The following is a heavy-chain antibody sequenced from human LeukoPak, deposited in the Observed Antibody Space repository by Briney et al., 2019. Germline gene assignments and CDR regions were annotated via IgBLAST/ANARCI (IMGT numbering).Heavy chain of an antibody. Sequence: RSSETLSLTCTVSGGFIISSSYYWGWIRQPPGKGLEWIGSIYYSGNTYYNPSLKSRVSISADTSKNQFSLKLKSVTAADTAVYYCARGRRDGYNLRHFDYWGQGTLVTVSS. J-gene: IGHJ4*02. D-gene: IGHD5-24*01. CDR2: IYYSGNT. CDR1: GGFIISSSYY. V-gene: IGHV4-39*07. CDR3: ARGRRDGYNLRHFDY.